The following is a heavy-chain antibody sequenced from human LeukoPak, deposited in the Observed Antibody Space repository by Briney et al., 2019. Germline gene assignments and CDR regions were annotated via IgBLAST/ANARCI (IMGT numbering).Heavy chain of an antibody. CDR2: IFGSSTT. CDR3: ARDAQSVDTATLGDY. V-gene: IGHV3-53*01. D-gene: IGHD5-18*01. J-gene: IGHJ4*02. CDR1: GFTVSSNY. Sequence: SGGSLRLSCAASGFTVSSNYMSWVRQAPGKGLEWVSVIFGSSTTYYADSVKGRFTISRDNSKNTLYLQMNSLRAEDTAVYYCARDAQSVDTATLGDYWGQGTLVTVSS.